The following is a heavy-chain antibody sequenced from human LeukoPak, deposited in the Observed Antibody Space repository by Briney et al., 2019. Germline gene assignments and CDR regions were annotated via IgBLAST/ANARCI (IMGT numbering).Heavy chain of an antibody. D-gene: IGHD5-24*01. V-gene: IGHV3-48*03. CDR2: ISGGGEST. J-gene: IGHJ4*02. CDR1: GFTFRSNE. Sequence: GGSLRLSCAASGFTFRSNEMNWDRHAPGRGLEWVSHISGGGESTVYPDAVKGRFIISRDNTKNSLYLQMNSLRVEDTGVYYCARRSGRRYEYWGQGVLVTVSP. CDR3: ARRSGRRYEY.